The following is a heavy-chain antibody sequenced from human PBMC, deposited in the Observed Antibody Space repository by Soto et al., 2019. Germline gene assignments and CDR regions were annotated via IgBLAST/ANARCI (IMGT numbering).Heavy chain of an antibody. J-gene: IGHJ6*02. V-gene: IGHV1-18*01. CDR3: ARDSSGWTPGYYYYGMDV. D-gene: IGHD6-19*01. Sequence: GASVKVSCKASGYTFTNCGISWVRQAPGQGLEWMGWISPYNDNTNYAQKLQGRVTMTTDTSTSTAYMDLRSLRSDDTAVYYCARDSSGWTPGYYYYGMDVWGQGTTVTVSS. CDR2: ISPYNDNT. CDR1: GYTFTNCG.